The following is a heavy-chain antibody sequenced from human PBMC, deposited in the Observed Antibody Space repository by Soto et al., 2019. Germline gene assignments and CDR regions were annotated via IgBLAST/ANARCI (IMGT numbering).Heavy chain of an antibody. CDR3: ARGISPTGRIFRPL. D-gene: IGHD3-9*01. V-gene: IGHV1-69*02. J-gene: IGHJ4*02. CDR2: IIPILGIA. Sequence: QVQLVQSGAEVKKPGSSVKVSCKASGGTFSSYTISWVRQAPGQGLEWMGRIIPILGIANYAQKFQGRVTITADKSTSTAYMELSSLRSEDTAVYYCARGISPTGRIFRPLWGQGTLVTVSS. CDR1: GGTFSSYT.